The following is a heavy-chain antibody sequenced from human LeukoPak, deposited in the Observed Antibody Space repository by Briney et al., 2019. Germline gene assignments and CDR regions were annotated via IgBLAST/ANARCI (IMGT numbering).Heavy chain of an antibody. CDR3: ARSQPLAYFDL. J-gene: IGHJ2*01. CDR2: IIPIFGTA. Sequence: SVKVSCKASGGSFNSYAISWVRQAPGQGLEWMGGIIPIFGTANYAQKFQGRVTITADKSTNTAYMELSSLRSEDTAVYYCARSQPLAYFDLWGRGTLVTVTS. CDR1: GGSFNSYA. V-gene: IGHV1-69*06.